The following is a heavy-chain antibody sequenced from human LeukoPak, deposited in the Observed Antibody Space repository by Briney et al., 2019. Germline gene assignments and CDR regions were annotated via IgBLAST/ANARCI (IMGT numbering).Heavy chain of an antibody. CDR2: IYYSGST. CDR1: GGSISSYF. CDR3: ARQAGSGSYEVDY. Sequence: SETLSLTCTVSGGSISSYFWSWFRQPPGQGLEWIGYIYYSGSTNYNPSLKSRVSISVDTSKNQFSLKLSSVTAADTAVYYCARQAGSGSYEVDYWGQGTLVTVSS. V-gene: IGHV4-59*08. D-gene: IGHD3-10*01. J-gene: IGHJ4*02.